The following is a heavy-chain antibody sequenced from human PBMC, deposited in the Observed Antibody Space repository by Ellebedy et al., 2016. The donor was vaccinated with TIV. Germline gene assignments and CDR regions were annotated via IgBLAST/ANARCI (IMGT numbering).Heavy chain of an antibody. CDR3: ARGQTTNAMDV. V-gene: IGHV3-21*01. J-gene: IGHJ6*02. Sequence: PGGSLRLSCAGSGLPFNTNTMNLVRQPPGKGLEWVSSISSTSTYIYYADSVKGRFIISKDNANNSLTLHMPSLTAADTAVYYCARGQTTNAMDVWGQGTTVTVSS. CDR2: ISSTSTYI. CDR1: GLPFNTNT. D-gene: IGHD1-14*01.